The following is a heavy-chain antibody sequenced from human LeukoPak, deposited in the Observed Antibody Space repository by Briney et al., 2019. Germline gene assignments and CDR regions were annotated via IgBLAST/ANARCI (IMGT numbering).Heavy chain of an antibody. V-gene: IGHV3-23*01. CDR3: ARRQYTSGWFGSLDY. CDR1: GFTFSSYG. D-gene: IGHD6-19*01. Sequence: GGSLRLSCAASGFTFSSYGMTWVRQAPGKGLEWVSILSGSGDKTYYADSVKGRFTISRDNSKNTLHLQMNGLRAEDTAIYSCARRQYTSGWFGSLDYWGQGILVTVSS. CDR2: LSGSGDKT. J-gene: IGHJ4*02.